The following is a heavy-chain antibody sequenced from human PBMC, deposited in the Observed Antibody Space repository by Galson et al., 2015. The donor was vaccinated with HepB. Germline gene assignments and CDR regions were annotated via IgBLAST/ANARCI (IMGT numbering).Heavy chain of an antibody. D-gene: IGHD3-9*01. CDR1: GFTFSSYS. Sequence: SLRLSCAASGFTFSSYSMNWVRQAPGKGLEWVSSISSSSSYIYYADSVKGRFTISRDNAKNSLYLQMNSLRAEDTAVYYCARDTSYDILTGYYNSRHWYFDLWGRGTLVTVSS. CDR3: ARDTSYDILTGYYNSRHWYFDL. CDR2: ISSSSSYI. J-gene: IGHJ2*01. V-gene: IGHV3-21*01.